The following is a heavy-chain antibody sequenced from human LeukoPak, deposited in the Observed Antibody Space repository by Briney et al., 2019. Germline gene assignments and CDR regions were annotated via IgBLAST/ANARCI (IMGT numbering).Heavy chain of an antibody. CDR3: ARQWLVHWYFDL. CDR1: GYSISSGYY. Sequence: SETLSLTCTVSGYSISSGYYWGWIRQPPGRGLEWIGTIYHSESSYYNPSLKSRVTISVDTSKNQFSLKLSSVTAADTAVYYCARQWLVHWYFDLWGRGTLVTVSS. CDR2: IYHSESS. D-gene: IGHD6-19*01. J-gene: IGHJ2*01. V-gene: IGHV4-38-2*02.